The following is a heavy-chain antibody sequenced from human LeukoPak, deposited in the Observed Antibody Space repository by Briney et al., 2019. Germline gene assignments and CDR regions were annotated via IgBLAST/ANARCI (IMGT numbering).Heavy chain of an antibody. CDR3: ARGEYRRTSYYSYYMDV. J-gene: IGHJ6*03. D-gene: IGHD6-6*01. CDR1: GGSIDDYY. CDR2: VSYSGTT. Sequence: PSETLSLTCTVSGGSIDDYYWTWIRQPPGKGLEWIAYVSYSGTTNYNPSLNSRVTISVDTSKNQFSLKLSSVTAADTAVYFCARGEYRRTSYYSYYMDVWGKGTMVTVFS. V-gene: IGHV4-59*01.